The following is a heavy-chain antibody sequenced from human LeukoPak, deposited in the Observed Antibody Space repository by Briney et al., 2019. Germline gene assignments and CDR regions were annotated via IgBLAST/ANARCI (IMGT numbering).Heavy chain of an antibody. CDR2: INHSGST. D-gene: IGHD2-2*01. Sequence: SEPLSLTCAVYGGSFSGYYWSWIRQPPGKGLEWIGEINHSGSTNYNPSLKSRVTISVDTSKNQFSLKLSSVTAADTAVYYCASHIVVVPAANNWFDPWGQGTLVTVSS. J-gene: IGHJ5*02. CDR1: GGSFSGYY. CDR3: ASHIVVVPAANNWFDP. V-gene: IGHV4-34*01.